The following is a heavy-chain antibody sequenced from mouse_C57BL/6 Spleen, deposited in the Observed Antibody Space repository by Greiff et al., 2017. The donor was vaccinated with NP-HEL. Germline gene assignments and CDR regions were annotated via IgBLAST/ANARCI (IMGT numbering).Heavy chain of an antibody. CDR2: INPSTGGT. J-gene: IGHJ4*01. Sequence: VQLQQSGPELVKPGASVKISCKASGYSFTGYYMNWVKQSPEKSLEWIGEINPSTGGTTYNQKFKAKATLTVDKSSSTAYMQLKSLTSEDSAVYYCARYYGDAMDYWGQGTSVTVSS. CDR1: GYSFTGYY. V-gene: IGHV1-42*01. D-gene: IGHD1-1*01. CDR3: ARYYGDAMDY.